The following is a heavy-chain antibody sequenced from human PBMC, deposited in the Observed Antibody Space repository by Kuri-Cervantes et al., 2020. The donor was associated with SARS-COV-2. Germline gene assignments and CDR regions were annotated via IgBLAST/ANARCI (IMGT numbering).Heavy chain of an antibody. CDR1: VFTFADYG. V-gene: IGHV3-20*04. CDR2: INWNGGST. CDR3: ARDGSAYSSSWQPSYY. D-gene: IGHD6-13*01. Sequence: GESLKISCAASVFTFADYGMSWVRQAPGKGLEWVSGINWNGGSTGYADSVKGRFTISRDNAKNSLYLQMNSPRAEDTALYYCARDGSAYSSSWQPSYYWGQGTLVTVSS. J-gene: IGHJ4*02.